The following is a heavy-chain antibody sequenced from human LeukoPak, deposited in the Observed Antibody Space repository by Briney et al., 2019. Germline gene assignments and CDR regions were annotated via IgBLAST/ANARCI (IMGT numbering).Heavy chain of an antibody. CDR2: INQDGSKT. J-gene: IGHJ4*02. V-gene: IGHV3-7*01. CDR3: ARGSSSGWNYYFDY. Sequence: GGSLRLSCAASGFTFSNYYMTWVRQAPGEGLEWVANINQDGSKTSYVDSMKGRFTISRDNAKNSLYLQMNSLRAEDTAVYYCARGSSSGWNYYFDYWGQGTLVTVSS. CDR1: GFTFSNYY. D-gene: IGHD6-19*01.